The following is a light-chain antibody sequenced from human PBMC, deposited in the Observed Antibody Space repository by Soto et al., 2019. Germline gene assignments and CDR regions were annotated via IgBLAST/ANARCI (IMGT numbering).Light chain of an antibody. Sequence: EIVMTQSPATLSVSPGERATLSCRASQSVSHNLAWYQKKPGQAPRLLIYGASTRATGIPARFSGSGSGTEFTLTISSLQSEDFAFYFCQQYNTWWTFGQGTRVDIK. V-gene: IGKV3-15*01. CDR1: QSVSHN. CDR2: GAS. J-gene: IGKJ1*01. CDR3: QQYNTWWT.